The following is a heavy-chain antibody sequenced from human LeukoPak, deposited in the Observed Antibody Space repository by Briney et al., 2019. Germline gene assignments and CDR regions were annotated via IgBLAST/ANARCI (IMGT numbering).Heavy chain of an antibody. D-gene: IGHD4-17*01. CDR3: ARAAGKLRGYFDY. J-gene: IGHJ4*02. CDR2: IYYSGST. Sequence: SETLSLTCTVSGGSISSYYWSWIRQPPGKGLEWIGYIYYSGSTNYNPSLKSRVTISVDTSKNQFPLKLSSVTAADTAVYYCARAAGKLRGYFDYWGQGTLVTVSS. CDR1: GGSISSYY. V-gene: IGHV4-59*01.